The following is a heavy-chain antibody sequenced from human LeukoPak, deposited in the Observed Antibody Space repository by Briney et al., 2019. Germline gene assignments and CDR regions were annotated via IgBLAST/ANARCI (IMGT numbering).Heavy chain of an antibody. J-gene: IGHJ4*02. V-gene: IGHV4-59*01. Sequence: PSETLSLTCTVSGGSISSYYWSWIRQPPGKGLEWIGYIYYSGSTNYNPSLKSRVTISVDTSKNQFSLKLSSVTAADTAVYYCARESMVRGVTFDYWGQGTLATVSS. D-gene: IGHD3-10*01. CDR2: IYYSGST. CDR1: GGSISSYY. CDR3: ARESMVRGVTFDY.